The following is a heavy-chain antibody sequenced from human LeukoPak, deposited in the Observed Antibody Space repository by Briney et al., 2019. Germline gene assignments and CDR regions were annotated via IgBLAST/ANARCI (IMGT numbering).Heavy chain of an antibody. D-gene: IGHD3-16*01. J-gene: IGHJ3*02. CDR1: GFTFSSYS. CDR3: AREGGGAVGEALDI. CDR2: MGGSSSSL. V-gene: IGHV3-21*01. Sequence: KTGGSLRLSCAASGFTFSSYSMNWVRQAPGKGLEWVSSMGGSSSSLYYADSVKGRFTVSRDNAKNSLYLQMNSLRAEDTAVYYCAREGGGAVGEALDIWGQGTMVTVSS.